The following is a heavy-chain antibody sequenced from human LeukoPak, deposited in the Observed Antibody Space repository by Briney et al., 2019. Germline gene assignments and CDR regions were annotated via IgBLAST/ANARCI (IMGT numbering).Heavy chain of an antibody. CDR3: ATARAPEYSSGYYYPY. CDR2: INPSGGST. CDR1: GYTFTSYY. J-gene: IGHJ4*02. V-gene: IGHV1-46*01. Sequence: ASVKVSCKASGYTFTSYYMHWVRQAPGQGLEWMGIINPSGGSTSYAQKFQGRVTMTRDTSTSTVYMELSSLRSEDTAVYYCATARAPEYSSGYYYPYWGQGTLVTVSS. D-gene: IGHD3-22*01.